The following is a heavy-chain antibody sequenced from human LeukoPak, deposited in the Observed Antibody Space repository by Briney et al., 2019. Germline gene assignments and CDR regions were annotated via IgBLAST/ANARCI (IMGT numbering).Heavy chain of an antibody. CDR2: ISYDGSSK. V-gene: IGHV3-30*03. CDR3: ASPAVYSSSWYYFDY. J-gene: IGHJ4*02. D-gene: IGHD6-13*01. CDR1: GFTFSSFG. Sequence: GGSLRLSCAASGFTFSSFGMHWVRQAPGKGLEWVEVISYDGSSKYYADSVKGRFTISWDNSKNTLYLQMNSLRAEDTAVYYCASPAVYSSSWYYFDYWGQGTLVTVSS.